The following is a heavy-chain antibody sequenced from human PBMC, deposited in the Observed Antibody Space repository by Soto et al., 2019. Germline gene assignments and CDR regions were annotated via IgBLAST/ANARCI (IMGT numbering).Heavy chain of an antibody. Sequence: VQLVESGGGVVQPGRSLRLSCAASGFTFSDYAMHWVRQAPGKGLEWVAVVSHDGRNTHYADSVKGRFTISRDSSKNTVALEMTSLRGEDTAVYYCAKGGRQWLVTSDFNVWGQGARVTVSS. CDR3: AKGGRQWLVTSDFNV. CDR1: GFTFSDYA. J-gene: IGHJ4*02. D-gene: IGHD6-19*01. V-gene: IGHV3-30*18. CDR2: VSHDGRNT.